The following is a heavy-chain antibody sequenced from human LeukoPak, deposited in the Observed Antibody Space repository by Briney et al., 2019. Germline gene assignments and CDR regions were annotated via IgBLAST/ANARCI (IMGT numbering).Heavy chain of an antibody. CDR1: GFTFGSFW. CDR3: ARGRNLVV. J-gene: IGHJ6*02. Sequence: GGSLRLSCAASGFTFGSFWMTWVRQAPGKGLEWVANIKEDGSEKYYVDSVKGRFTISRDNAKRSLYLQMNSLRAEDTAVYYCARGRNLVVWGQGTTVTVSS. CDR2: IKEDGSEK. V-gene: IGHV3-7*01.